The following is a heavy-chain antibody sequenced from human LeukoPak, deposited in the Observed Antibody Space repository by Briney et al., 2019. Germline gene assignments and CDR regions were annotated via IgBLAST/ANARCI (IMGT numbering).Heavy chain of an antibody. CDR2: IYYSGST. J-gene: IGHJ4*02. CDR1: GGSISSSSYY. CDR3: ATLSNPRIAAAGYIDY. Sequence: SETLSLTCTVSGGSISSSSYYWGWIRQPPGKGLEWIGSIYYSGSTYYNPSLKSRVTISVDTSKNQFSLKLSSVTAADTAVYYCATLSNPRIAAAGYIDYWGQGTLVTVSS. D-gene: IGHD6-13*01. V-gene: IGHV4-39*07.